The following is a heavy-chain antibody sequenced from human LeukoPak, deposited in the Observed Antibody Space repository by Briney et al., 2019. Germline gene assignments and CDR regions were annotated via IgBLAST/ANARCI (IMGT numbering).Heavy chain of an antibody. D-gene: IGHD3-10*01. CDR1: GYTFTGYY. CDR3: ARAAYYYGSGSYAGGDYFDY. V-gene: IGHV1-69*13. J-gene: IGHJ4*02. Sequence: SVKVSCKASGYTFTGYYMHWVRQAPGQGLEWMGGIIPIFGTANYAQEFQGRVTITADESTSTAYMELSSLRSEDTAVYYCARAAYYYGSGSYAGGDYFDYWGQGTLVTVSS. CDR2: IIPIFGTA.